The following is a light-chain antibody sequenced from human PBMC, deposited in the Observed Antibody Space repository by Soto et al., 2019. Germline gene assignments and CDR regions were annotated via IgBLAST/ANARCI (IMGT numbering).Light chain of an antibody. J-gene: IGLJ1*01. CDR1: SSGGGAYNY. V-gene: IGLV2-14*03. CDR2: EVR. CDR3: TSYTRRSTYV. Sequence: QSVLTQPASVSGSPGQSITISCTGTSSGGGAYNYVSWYQQHPGKVPKLLIYEVRDRPSGLSNRFSGYKSGNTASLTISGLQAEDDDDYYCTSYTRRSTYVFGSGTKLTVL.